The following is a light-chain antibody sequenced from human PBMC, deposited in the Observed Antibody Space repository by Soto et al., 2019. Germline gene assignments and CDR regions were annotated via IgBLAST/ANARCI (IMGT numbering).Light chain of an antibody. V-gene: IGKV3-20*01. Sequence: EIVLTQSRCTLSLSPGERAILSCRASQSVSSTYLAWYQQKPGQAPRLLIFGASSRASGIPDRFSGSGSGTDITLTISRVEPEDFAVYYCQHYGSSSWTFGQGTRVDI. CDR1: QSVSSTY. J-gene: IGKJ1*01. CDR2: GAS. CDR3: QHYGSSSWT.